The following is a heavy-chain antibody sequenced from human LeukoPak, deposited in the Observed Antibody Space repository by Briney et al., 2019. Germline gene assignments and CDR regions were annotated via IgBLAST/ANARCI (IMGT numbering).Heavy chain of an antibody. CDR1: GYSFTTYW. J-gene: IGHJ2*01. CDR2: IYPDDSDT. Sequence: PGESLKISCKGSGYSFTTYWIGWVRQMPGKGLEWMGIIYPDDSDTRYSPSFQGQVTISADKSISTAYLQWNSLKTPDTAMYHCAXRDGXXEYFDLXGRGTVVTVSS. V-gene: IGHV5-51*01. CDR3: AXRDGXXEYFDL.